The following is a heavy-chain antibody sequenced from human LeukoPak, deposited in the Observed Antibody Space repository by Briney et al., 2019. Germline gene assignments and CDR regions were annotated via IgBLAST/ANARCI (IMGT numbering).Heavy chain of an antibody. V-gene: IGHV1-18*01. Sequence: ASVKVSCKASGGTFSSYAISWVRQAPGQGLEWMGWISAYNGNTNYAQKLQGRVTMTTDTSTSTAYMELRSLRSDDTAVYYCARAPAIAVAGIWFDPWGQGTLVTVSS. CDR1: GGTFSSYA. CDR3: ARAPAIAVAGIWFDP. J-gene: IGHJ5*02. CDR2: ISAYNGNT. D-gene: IGHD6-19*01.